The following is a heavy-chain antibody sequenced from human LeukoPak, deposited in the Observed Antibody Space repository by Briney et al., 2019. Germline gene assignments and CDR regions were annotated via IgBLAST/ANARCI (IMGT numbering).Heavy chain of an antibody. CDR3: AKDRYGDYGPFDN. Sequence: GGSLRLSCAASGFNFNSHGMHWVRQAPGKGLEWVALIPSDGSYTYYADSVKGRFTISRDNSKNTLSLQVNSVRPDDTAVYYCAKDRYGDYGPFDNWGQGTMVTVSS. J-gene: IGHJ3*02. CDR1: GFNFNSHG. D-gene: IGHD4-17*01. CDR2: IPSDGSYT. V-gene: IGHV3-30*18.